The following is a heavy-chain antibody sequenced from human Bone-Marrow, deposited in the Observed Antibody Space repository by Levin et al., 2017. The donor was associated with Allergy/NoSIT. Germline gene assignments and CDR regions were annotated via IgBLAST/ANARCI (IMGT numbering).Heavy chain of an antibody. Sequence: GASVKVSCKASGYTFTSYYMHWVRQAPGQGLEWMGIINPSGGSTSYAQKFQGRVTMTRDTSTSTVYMELSSLRSEDTAVYYCATPEGNSGGYYYYYGMDVWGQGTTVTVSS. D-gene: IGHD4-23*01. CDR2: INPSGGST. J-gene: IGHJ6*02. CDR1: GYTFTSYY. V-gene: IGHV1-46*01. CDR3: ATPEGNSGGYYYYYGMDV.